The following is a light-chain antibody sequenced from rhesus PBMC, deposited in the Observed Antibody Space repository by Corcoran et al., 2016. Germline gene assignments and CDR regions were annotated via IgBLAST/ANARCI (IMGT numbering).Light chain of an antibody. CDR3: QHYYANPLT. V-gene: IGKV1S12*01. Sequence: DIQMTQSPSALSASVGDRVTISCRASQNIYSNLAWYQQKPGKAPKPLIYAASSLQTGIPSRFSGRGSGTDFTLTIISLQPDDSAAYYCQHYYANPLTFGGGTKVGIK. J-gene: IGKJ4*01. CDR1: QNIYSN. CDR2: AAS.